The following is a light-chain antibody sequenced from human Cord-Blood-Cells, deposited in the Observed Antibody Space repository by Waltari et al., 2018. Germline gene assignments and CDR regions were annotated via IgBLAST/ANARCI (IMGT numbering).Light chain of an antibody. V-gene: IGLV2-14*01. CDR2: DVS. CDR1: SSDVGGYNY. CDR3: SSYTSSSTLEGV. J-gene: IGLJ2*01. Sequence: QSALTQPASVSGYPGQSIPISCTGTSSDVGGYNYVSWYQQHPGKAPKLMIYDVSNRPSGVSNRFSGSKSGNTASLTISGLQAEDEADYYCSSYTSSSTLEGVFGGGTKLTVL.